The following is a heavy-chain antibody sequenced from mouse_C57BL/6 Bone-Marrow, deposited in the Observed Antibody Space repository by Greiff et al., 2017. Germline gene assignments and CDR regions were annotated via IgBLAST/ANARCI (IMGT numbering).Heavy chain of an antibody. Sequence: VQLQQSGPELVQPGASVKISCKASGYSFTGYYMPWVKQSPGNILDWIGYINPYNGVSSYNQKFKGKATLAVDKSSSTAYMGRRSLTSEDSAVYYCAIGKLRLQAWFADWGQGTLVTVSA. CDR2: INPYNGVS. CDR1: GYSFTGYY. V-gene: IGHV1-31*01. CDR3: AIGKLRLQAWFAD. D-gene: IGHD3-2*02. J-gene: IGHJ3*01.